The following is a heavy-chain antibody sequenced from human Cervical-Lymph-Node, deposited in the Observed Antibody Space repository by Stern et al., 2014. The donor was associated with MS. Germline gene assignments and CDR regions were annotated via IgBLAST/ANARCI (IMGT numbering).Heavy chain of an antibody. D-gene: IGHD1-1*01. V-gene: IGHV5-51*03. CDR1: GYSFANYW. CDR3: TRPSTMTNYWYLDL. Sequence: VQLVQSGAEVKKPGESLKISCTGSGYSFANYWIAWVRQVPGKGLEWMGIIYPGDSITKYSPSFQGQVTIPADKSINTAYLQWSSLKASDTAMYYCTRPSTMTNYWYLDLWGRGTLVTVSS. J-gene: IGHJ2*01. CDR2: IYPGDSIT.